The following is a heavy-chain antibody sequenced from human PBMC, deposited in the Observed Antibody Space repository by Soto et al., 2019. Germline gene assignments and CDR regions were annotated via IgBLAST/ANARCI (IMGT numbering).Heavy chain of an antibody. CDR1: GYTFTSYD. CDR3: AIRESSALYYYYYYGMDV. Sequence: ASVKVSCKASGYTFTSYDINWVRQATGQGLEWMGWMNPNSGNTGYAQKFQGRVTMTRNTSISTAYMELSSLRSEDTAVYYCAIRESSALYYYYYYGMDVWGQGTTVTVSS. D-gene: IGHD3-10*01. CDR2: MNPNSGNT. V-gene: IGHV1-8*01. J-gene: IGHJ6*02.